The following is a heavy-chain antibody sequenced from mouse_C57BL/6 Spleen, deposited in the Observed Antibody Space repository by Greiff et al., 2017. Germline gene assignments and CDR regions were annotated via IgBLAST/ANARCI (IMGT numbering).Heavy chain of an antibody. CDR2: IYPGSGST. D-gene: IGHD3-2*02. Sequence: QVQLQQPGAELVKPGASVKMSCKASGYTFTSYWITWVKQRPGQGLEWIGDIYPGSGSTNYNEKFKSKATLTVDTSSSTAYMQLSSLTSEDSAVYYCARSENSSGYFDYWGQGTTLTVSS. CDR1: GYTFTSYW. V-gene: IGHV1-55*01. CDR3: ARSENSSGYFDY. J-gene: IGHJ2*01.